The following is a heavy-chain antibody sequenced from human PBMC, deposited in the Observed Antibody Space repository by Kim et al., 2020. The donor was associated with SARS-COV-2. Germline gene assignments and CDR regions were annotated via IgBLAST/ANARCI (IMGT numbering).Heavy chain of an antibody. V-gene: IGHV5-51*01. Sequence: GESLKISCKGSGYSFTSYWIGWVRQMPGKGLEWMGIIYPGDSDTRYSPSFQGQVTISADKSISTAYLQWSSLKASDTAMYYCARGPTNPRYYDFWRGDVGNNWFDPWGQGTLVTVSS. J-gene: IGHJ5*02. CDR2: IYPGDSDT. CDR3: ARGPTNPRYYDFWRGDVGNNWFDP. D-gene: IGHD3-3*01. CDR1: GYSFTSYW.